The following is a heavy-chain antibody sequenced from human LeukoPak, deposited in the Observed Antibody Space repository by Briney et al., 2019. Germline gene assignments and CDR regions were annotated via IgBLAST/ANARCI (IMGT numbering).Heavy chain of an antibody. Sequence: PSETLSLTCTVSSGSINYWGWVRQPAGRGLEWIGRIYTTGKTDYNPSLKSRLTMSVDTSKRQFSLNLTSVTAADTAIYFCARHGYTASHYFLDFWSQGTLVTVSS. CDR2: IYTTGKT. CDR3: ARHGYTASHYFLDF. D-gene: IGHD3-16*01. V-gene: IGHV4-4*07. CDR1: SGSINY. J-gene: IGHJ4*02.